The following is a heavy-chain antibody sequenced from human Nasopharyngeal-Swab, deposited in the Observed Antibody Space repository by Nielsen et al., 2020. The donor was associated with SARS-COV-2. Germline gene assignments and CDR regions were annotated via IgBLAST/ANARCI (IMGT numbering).Heavy chain of an antibody. CDR2: IYYSGST. V-gene: IGHV4-34*01. D-gene: IGHD4-17*01. CDR1: GGSFSGYY. CDR3: AIQTNGDYYYYGMDV. Sequence: SETLSLTCAVYGGSFSGYYWSWIRQPPGKGLEWIGSIYYSGSTYYNPSLKSRVTISVDTSKNQFSLKLSSVTAADTAVYYCAIQTNGDYYYYGMDVWGQGTTVTVSS. J-gene: IGHJ6*02.